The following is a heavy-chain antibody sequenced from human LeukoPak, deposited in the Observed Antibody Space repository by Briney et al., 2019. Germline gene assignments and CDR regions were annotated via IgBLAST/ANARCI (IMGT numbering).Heavy chain of an antibody. D-gene: IGHD6-13*01. CDR2: IYYSGST. CDR1: GYSISSGYY. Sequence: SETLSLTCTVSGYSISSGYYWGWIRQPPGKGLEWIGYIYYSGSTNYNPSLKSRVTISVDTSKNQFSLKLSSVTAADTAVYYCARSSSWYGNWFDPWGQGTLVTVSS. J-gene: IGHJ5*02. CDR3: ARSSSWYGNWFDP. V-gene: IGHV4-38-2*02.